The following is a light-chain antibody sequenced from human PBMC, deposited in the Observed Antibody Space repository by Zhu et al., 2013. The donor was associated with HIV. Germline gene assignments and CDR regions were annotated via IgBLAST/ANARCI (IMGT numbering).Light chain of an antibody. CDR3: QQYGSSPYT. J-gene: IGKJ2*01. V-gene: IGKV3-20*01. Sequence: EIVLTQSPGTLSLSPGESATLSCRASPSASTSYFAWYQVKPGQPPRLLITGSSNRATGIPDRFSGSGSGTDFTLTISRLEPEDSAVYYCQQYGSSPYTFGQGTKLEIK. CDR2: GSS. CDR1: PSASTSY.